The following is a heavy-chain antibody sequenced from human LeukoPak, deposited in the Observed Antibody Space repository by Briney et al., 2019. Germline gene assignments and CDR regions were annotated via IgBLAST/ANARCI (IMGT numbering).Heavy chain of an antibody. V-gene: IGHV4-34*01. CDR1: GGSSSAYY. J-gene: IGHJ4*02. D-gene: IGHD3-10*01. CDR2: INQSGRT. CDR3: ARRPRPSAITMIRGVRNTKYYFDS. Sequence: PSETLSLTCAVYGGSSSAYYWNWIRQTPGKGLEWIGEINQSGRTKYNPSLKSRVTISGDTSKHQFSLKLSSVTAADTAVYYCARRPRPSAITMIRGVRNTKYYFDSWGQGTLVTVSS.